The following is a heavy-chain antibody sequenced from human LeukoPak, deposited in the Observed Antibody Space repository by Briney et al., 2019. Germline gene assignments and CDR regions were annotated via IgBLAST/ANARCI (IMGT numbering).Heavy chain of an antibody. CDR2: INHSGST. CDR3: ARGVEQFDI. Sequence: SETLSLTCAVYGGSFSGYYWSCSRQPPGKGLEWIGEINHSGSTNYNPSLKSRVTISVDTSKNQFSLKLSSVTAADTAVYYCARGVEQFDIWGEGTMVTVSS. J-gene: IGHJ3*02. V-gene: IGHV4-34*01. D-gene: IGHD5-24*01. CDR1: GGSFSGYY.